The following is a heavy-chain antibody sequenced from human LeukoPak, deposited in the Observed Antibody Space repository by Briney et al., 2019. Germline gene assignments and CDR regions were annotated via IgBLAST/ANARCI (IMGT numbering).Heavy chain of an antibody. D-gene: IGHD3-16*01. CDR2: IKQDESEK. Sequence: PGGSLRLSRGASGFTFNSYWMSWLRQAPGKGLEWVANIKQDESEKHYVDSVKGRFTISRDNAKNSLYLHMDSLRAEDTAMYFCARGGSSKIDYWGQGALVLVSS. J-gene: IGHJ4*02. V-gene: IGHV3-7*01. CDR3: ARGGSSKIDY. CDR1: GFTFNSYW.